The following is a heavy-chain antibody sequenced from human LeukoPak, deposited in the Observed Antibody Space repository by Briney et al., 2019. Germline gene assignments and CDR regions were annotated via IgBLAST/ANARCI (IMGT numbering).Heavy chain of an antibody. CDR2: IYTSGST. D-gene: IGHD2-2*02. J-gene: IGHJ6*03. CDR3: ARDNTRVYYYYYMDV. Sequence: PSETLSLTCTVSGGSISSYYWSWIRQPAGKGLEWIGRIYTSGSTNYNPSLKSRVTMSVDTSKNQFSLKLSSVTAADTAVYYCARDNTRVYYYYYMDVWGKGTTVTVSS. V-gene: IGHV4-4*07. CDR1: GGSISSYY.